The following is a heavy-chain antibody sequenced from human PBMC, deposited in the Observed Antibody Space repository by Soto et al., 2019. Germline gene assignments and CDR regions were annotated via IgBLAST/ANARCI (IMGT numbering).Heavy chain of an antibody. CDR2: IYYSGST. J-gene: IGHJ5*02. CDR3: ARHFSGWFDP. D-gene: IGHD2-15*01. V-gene: IGHV4-31*03. CDR1: GGSISSGGYY. Sequence: ASETLSLTCTVSGGSISSGGYYWSWIRQHPGKGLEWIGYIYYSGSTYYNPSLESRVTISVDTSKNQFSLKLSSVTAADTAVYYCARHFSGWFDPWGQGTLVTVSS.